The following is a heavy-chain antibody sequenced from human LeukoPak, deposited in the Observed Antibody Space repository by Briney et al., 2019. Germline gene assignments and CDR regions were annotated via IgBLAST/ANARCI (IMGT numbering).Heavy chain of an antibody. CDR2: IYYSGST. J-gene: IGHJ4*02. CDR3: ARHEGGSYPDYFDY. V-gene: IGHV4-59*05. CDR1: GGSISSYY. D-gene: IGHD1-26*01. Sequence: SETLSLTCTVSGGSISSYYWSWIRQPPGKGLEWIGSIYYSGSTYHNPSLKSRVTISVDTSKNQFSLKLSSVTAADTAVYYCARHEGGSYPDYFDYWGQGTLVTVSS.